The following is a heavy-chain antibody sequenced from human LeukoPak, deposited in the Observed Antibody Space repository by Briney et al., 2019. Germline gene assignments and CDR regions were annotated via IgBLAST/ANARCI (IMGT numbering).Heavy chain of an antibody. J-gene: IGHJ4*02. D-gene: IGHD5/OR15-5a*01. CDR1: GGSISSYY. Sequence: SETLSLTCTVSGGSISSYYWSWIRQPPGKGLEWIGYIYYTGNTNYNPSLKSRVTISIDTSKNQFSLKMRSATAADTAVYYCAREAVSTRVFDYWGQGSLVTVSS. V-gene: IGHV4-59*12. CDR3: AREAVSTRVFDY. CDR2: IYYTGNT.